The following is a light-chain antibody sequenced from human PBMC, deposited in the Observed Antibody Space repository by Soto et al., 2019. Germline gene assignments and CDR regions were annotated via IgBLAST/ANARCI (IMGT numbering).Light chain of an antibody. CDR2: GAS. V-gene: IGKV3-20*01. Sequence: IALTQSPGTLSLSPGEGATLSCRASQSVSSSYLAWYQQKPGQAPRLLIYGASSRATGIPDRFSGSGSGTDFTLTISRLEPEDFAVYYCQQYGSSPRAFGQGTKVDIK. J-gene: IGKJ1*01. CDR1: QSVSSSY. CDR3: QQYGSSPRA.